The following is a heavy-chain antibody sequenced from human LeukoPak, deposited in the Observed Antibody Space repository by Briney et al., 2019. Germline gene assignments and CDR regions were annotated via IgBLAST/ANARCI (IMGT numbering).Heavy chain of an antibody. J-gene: IGHJ4*02. CDR1: GYTFTTYG. D-gene: IGHD1-26*01. Sequence: ASGKVSCKASGYTFTTYGISWVRQAPGQGLEWMGWISANNGNTKDNTNYAQNLQGRVTMTTDISTSTAYMELRTLRSDDTAVYYCARDRDRSGSPSYWGQGTLVTVSS. CDR2: ISANNGNTKDNT. V-gene: IGHV1-18*01. CDR3: ARDRDRSGSPSY.